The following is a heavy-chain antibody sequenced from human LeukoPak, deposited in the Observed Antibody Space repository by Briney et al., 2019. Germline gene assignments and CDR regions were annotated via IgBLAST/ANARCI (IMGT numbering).Heavy chain of an antibody. V-gene: IGHV4-4*07. J-gene: IGHJ4*02. CDR2: IYTSGST. D-gene: IGHD2-15*01. Sequence: SETLSLTCTAAGGSISCYYWSWIQPPAGKGLPWIGRIYTSGSTGYNPSLKSRVTMSVDTSKNQFSLKLSSVTAADTAGYYCARVDLRAAYFDYWGQGTLVTVSS. CDR1: GGSISCYY. CDR3: ARVDLRAAYFDY.